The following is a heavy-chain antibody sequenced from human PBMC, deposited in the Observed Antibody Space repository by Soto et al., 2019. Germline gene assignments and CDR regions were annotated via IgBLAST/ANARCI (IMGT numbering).Heavy chain of an antibody. D-gene: IGHD6-13*01. J-gene: IGHJ3*02. Sequence: GGSLRLSCAASGFTFSSYAMSWVRQAPGKGLEWVSAISGSGGSTYYADSVKGRFTISRDNSKNTLYLQMNSLRAEDTAVYYCAKPPAAAGISMGAFDIWGQGTMVTVSS. CDR1: GFTFSSYA. CDR3: AKPPAAAGISMGAFDI. V-gene: IGHV3-23*01. CDR2: ISGSGGST.